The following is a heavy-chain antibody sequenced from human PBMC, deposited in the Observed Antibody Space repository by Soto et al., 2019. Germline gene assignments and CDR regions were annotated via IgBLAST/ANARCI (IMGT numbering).Heavy chain of an antibody. V-gene: IGHV4-39*01. CDR2: IYYSGYA. CDR1: GASISSTRYY. D-gene: IGHD1-26*01. CDR3: ATQEVGGSYVYTFDP. J-gene: IGHJ5*02. Sequence: SETLSLTCTVSGASISSTRYYWGWIRQPPGQGLEWIGSIYYSGYAYYNPSLKSRVTISVDTSRDQFSLKLSSVTAADTAVYYCATQEVGGSYVYTFDPWGQGTLVTVSS.